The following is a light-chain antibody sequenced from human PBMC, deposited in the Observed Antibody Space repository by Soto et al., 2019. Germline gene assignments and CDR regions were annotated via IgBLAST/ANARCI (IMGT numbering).Light chain of an antibody. CDR3: QQYNNWPPLT. V-gene: IGKV3-15*01. Sequence: EIVMTQSPATLSVSPGVRATLSCRASQSVSTNLAWYQQNPGQAPRLLIYGASTRATGIPARFSGSGSGTGIEFTLTISNLPSEDFGVYYCQQYNNWPPLTVGQGIKVDIK. CDR2: GAS. J-gene: IGKJ1*01. CDR1: QSVSTN.